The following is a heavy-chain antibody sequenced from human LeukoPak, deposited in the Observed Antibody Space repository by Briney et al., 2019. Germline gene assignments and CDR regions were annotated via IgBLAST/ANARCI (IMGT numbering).Heavy chain of an antibody. V-gene: IGHV4-39*01. CDR3: ARVEYSGSFIDY. CDR2: IYYSGST. J-gene: IGHJ4*02. Sequence: PSETLSLTCTVSGGSISSSSYYWGWIRQPPGKGLEWIGSIYYSGSTYYSPSLKSRVTISVDTSKNQFSLKLSSVTAADTAVFYCARVEYSGSFIDYWGQGTLVTVSS. D-gene: IGHD6-6*01. CDR1: GGSISSSSYY.